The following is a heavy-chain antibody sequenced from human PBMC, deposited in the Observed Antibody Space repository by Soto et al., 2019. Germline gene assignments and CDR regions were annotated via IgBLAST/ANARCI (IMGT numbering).Heavy chain of an antibody. CDR3: ARDYTSSIAVAAHYYYYGMDV. V-gene: IGHV6-1*01. CDR2: TYYRSKWYN. Sequence: SQTLSLTCAISGDSVSSNSAAWNWIRQSPSRGLEWLGRTYYRSKWYNDYAVSVKSRMTINPDTSKNQFSLQLNSVTPEDTAVYYCARDYTSSIAVAAHYYYYGMDVWGQGTTVTVSS. J-gene: IGHJ6*02. D-gene: IGHD6-19*01. CDR1: GDSVSSNSAA.